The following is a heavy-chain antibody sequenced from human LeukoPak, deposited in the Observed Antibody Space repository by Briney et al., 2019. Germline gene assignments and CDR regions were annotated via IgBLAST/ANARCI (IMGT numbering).Heavy chain of an antibody. D-gene: IGHD6-19*01. Sequence: GGSLRLSCAASGFTVSSNYMSWVRQAPGKGLEWVSVIYSDGYTYYADSVKDRFTVSRDNSKNTLYLQMNNLRAEDTAVYYCARDRSGWSDFDYWGQGTLVTVSS. J-gene: IGHJ4*02. V-gene: IGHV3-53*01. CDR3: ARDRSGWSDFDY. CDR1: GFTVSSNY. CDR2: IYSDGYT.